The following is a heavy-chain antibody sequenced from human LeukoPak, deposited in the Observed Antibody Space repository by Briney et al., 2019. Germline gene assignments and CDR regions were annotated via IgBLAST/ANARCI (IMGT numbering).Heavy chain of an antibody. V-gene: IGHV3-30*02. D-gene: IGHD1-7*01. CDR1: GFTFSSYG. CDR3: ARGATDTTRWFDP. J-gene: IGHJ5*02. Sequence: GVLRLSCAASGFTFSSYGMHWVRQAPGKGLEWVAFIRYDGSNKYYADSVKGRFTISRDNAKNSLYLQMNGLRADDTATYYCARGATDTTRWFDPWGQGTLVTVSS. CDR2: IRYDGSNK.